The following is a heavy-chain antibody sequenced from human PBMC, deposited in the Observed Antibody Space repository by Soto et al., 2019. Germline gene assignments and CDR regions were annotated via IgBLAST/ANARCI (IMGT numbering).Heavy chain of an antibody. D-gene: IGHD2-21*02. CDR3: IQSRCGGDCLQSYASYYYYGMDV. Sequence: QITLKESGPTLVKPTQTLTLTCTFSAFSLSTGGVGVGWIRQPPGKALEWLALIYWDDDKRYSPSLRSRLTNTTNTSKNQVLLTMTNMYPVDTATYYCIQSRCGGDCLQSYASYYYYGMDVWGKWTTVTVSS. CDR2: IYWDDDK. CDR1: AFSLSTGGVG. V-gene: IGHV2-5*02. J-gene: IGHJ6*04.